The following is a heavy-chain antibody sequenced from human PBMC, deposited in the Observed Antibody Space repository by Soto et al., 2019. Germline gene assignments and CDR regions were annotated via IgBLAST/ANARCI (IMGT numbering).Heavy chain of an antibody. J-gene: IGHJ3*01. CDR3: ATYCSGGSCPPGPWN. V-gene: IGHV1-46*03. Sequence: QVHLVQSGAEVKNPGASVKVSCKASGYTLTLYYMHWVRQAPGQGLEWMGIINPSAGNAGYAQKFQGRVTMTGDTSTSTVYMELSSLRSEDTAMYYCATYCSGGSCPPGPWNWGQRTMVTVS. CDR1: GYTLTLYY. D-gene: IGHD2-15*01. CDR2: INPSAGNA.